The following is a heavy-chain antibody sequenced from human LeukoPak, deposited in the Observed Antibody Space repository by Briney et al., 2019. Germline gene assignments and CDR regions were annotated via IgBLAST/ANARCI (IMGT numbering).Heavy chain of an antibody. Sequence: ASVKVSCKVSGYTLTELSMHWVRQAPGKGLEWMGGFDPEDGETIYAQKFQGRVTMTEDTSTDTAYMELNSLGDEDTAVYYCATTSMIVPTDAAFDIWGQGTMVTVSS. CDR1: GYTLTELS. J-gene: IGHJ3*02. CDR3: ATTSMIVPTDAAFDI. D-gene: IGHD3-22*01. V-gene: IGHV1-24*01. CDR2: FDPEDGET.